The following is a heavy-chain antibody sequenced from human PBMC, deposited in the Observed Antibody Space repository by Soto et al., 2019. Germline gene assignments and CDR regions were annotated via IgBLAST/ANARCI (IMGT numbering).Heavy chain of an antibody. Sequence: GSLRLSCAASGFTFSSYWMHWVRQAPGKGLVWVSRINSDGSSTSYADSVKGRFTISRDNAKNTLYLQMNSLRAEDTAVYYCALSSYDYIWGSYRHSAFDIWGQGTMVTVSS. V-gene: IGHV3-74*01. D-gene: IGHD3-16*02. CDR1: GFTFSSYW. CDR2: INSDGSST. J-gene: IGHJ3*02. CDR3: ALSSYDYIWGSYRHSAFDI.